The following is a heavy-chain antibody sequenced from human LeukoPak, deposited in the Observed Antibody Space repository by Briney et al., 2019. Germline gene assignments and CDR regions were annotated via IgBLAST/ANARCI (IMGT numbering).Heavy chain of an antibody. CDR3: AREPLGGYYGSGSYWVDY. J-gene: IGHJ4*02. V-gene: IGHV1-69*04. CDR2: IIPILGIA. Sequence: GASVKVSCKASGGTFSSYAISWVRQAPGRGLEWMGRIIPILGIANYAQKFQGRVTITADKSTSTAYMELSSLRSEDTAVYYCAREPLGGYYGSGSYWVDYWGQGTLVTVSS. CDR1: GGTFSSYA. D-gene: IGHD3-10*01.